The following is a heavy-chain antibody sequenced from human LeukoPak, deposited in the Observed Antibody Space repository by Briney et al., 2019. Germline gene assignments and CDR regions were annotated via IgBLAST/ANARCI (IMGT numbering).Heavy chain of an antibody. CDR3: ARRYDSSGYYETPWAFDI. D-gene: IGHD3-22*01. Sequence: PGGSLRLSCAASGFTFSSYAMSWVRQAPGKGLEWVSAISGSGGSTYYADSVKRRFTISRDNSKNTLYLQMNSLRAEDTAVYYCARRYDSSGYYETPWAFDIWGQGTMVTVSS. J-gene: IGHJ3*02. CDR1: GFTFSSYA. CDR2: ISGSGGST. V-gene: IGHV3-23*01.